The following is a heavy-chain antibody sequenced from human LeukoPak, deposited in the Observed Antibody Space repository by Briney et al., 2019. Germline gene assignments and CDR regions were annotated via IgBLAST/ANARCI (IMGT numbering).Heavy chain of an antibody. CDR1: GFTFSSYG. D-gene: IGHD1-26*01. Sequence: GGSLRLSCAASGFTFSSYGMHWVRQAPGKGLEWVAFIRYDGSNKYYADSVKGRFTISRDNAKNSLYLQMNSLRAEDTAVYYCARQVGATKSDAFDIWGQGTMVTVSS. J-gene: IGHJ3*02. CDR3: ARQVGATKSDAFDI. V-gene: IGHV3-30*02. CDR2: IRYDGSNK.